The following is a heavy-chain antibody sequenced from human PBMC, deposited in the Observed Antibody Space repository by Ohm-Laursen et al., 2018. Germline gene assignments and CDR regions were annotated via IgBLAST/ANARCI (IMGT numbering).Heavy chain of an antibody. CDR2: LYYSGTT. CDR1: GLSISNSNW. CDR3: AREGYSNGWYLDY. Sequence: SQTLSLTCDVSGLSISNSNWWGWIRQPPGKGLEWVGYLYYSGTTYYNPSLKSRVTMSVDTSKNQFSLKLSSVTAADTAVYYCAREGYSNGWYLDYWGQGTLVTVSS. D-gene: IGHD6-19*01. V-gene: IGHV4-28*02. J-gene: IGHJ4*02.